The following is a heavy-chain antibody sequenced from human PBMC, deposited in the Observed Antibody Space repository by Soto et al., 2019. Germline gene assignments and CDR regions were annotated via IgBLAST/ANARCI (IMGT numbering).Heavy chain of an antibody. CDR1: GFTFSTYW. V-gene: IGHV3-7*03. CDR3: ARDLATYTSNWYRDPPRFDP. J-gene: IGHJ5*02. Sequence: EVQLVESGGDLVQPGGSLRLSCAASGFTFSTYWMSWVRQAPGKGLEWLANIKQDGTEKFYVDSVKGRFTISRDNAKNSLFLQMHSLRAEDTAVYYCARDLATYTSNWYRDPPRFDPWGQGTLVTVSS. D-gene: IGHD6-13*01. CDR2: IKQDGTEK.